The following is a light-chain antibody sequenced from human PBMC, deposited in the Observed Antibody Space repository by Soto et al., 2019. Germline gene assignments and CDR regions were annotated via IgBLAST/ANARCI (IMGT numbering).Light chain of an antibody. V-gene: IGKV3-11*01. CDR3: HQYSRSPVTFSPLT. CDR2: DAS. Sequence: EIVLTQSPATLSLSPGEGATLSCRASQTISTFLGWYQQKPGQAPRLLFYDASNRATGVPARFSVSGSGTDFTLTISSLQPEDFAVYYCHQYSRSPVTFSPLTFGGGSKVEI. J-gene: IGKJ4*01. CDR1: QTISTF.